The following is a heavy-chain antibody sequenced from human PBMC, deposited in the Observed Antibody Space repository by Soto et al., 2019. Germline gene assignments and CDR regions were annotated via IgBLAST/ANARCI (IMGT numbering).Heavy chain of an antibody. D-gene: IGHD5-18*01. CDR3: ATSVNSAMAFDY. V-gene: IGHV1-46*01. Sequence: ASVKVSCKASGYTFTHYYMHWVRQAPGQGLEWMGIINPNGGSTTYAQRFRAGFTLTRDTSTSTVYMELSSLRSEDSAVYYCATSVNSAMAFDYWGQGTLVTVSS. CDR1: GYTFTHYY. J-gene: IGHJ4*02. CDR2: INPNGGST.